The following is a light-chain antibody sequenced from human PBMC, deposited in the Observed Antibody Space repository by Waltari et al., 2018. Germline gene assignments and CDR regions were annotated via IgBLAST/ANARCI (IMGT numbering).Light chain of an antibody. J-gene: IGLJ3*02. CDR2: DVS. Sequence: QFALNQPAPVYKFPGKSIPIPCTGTTSDVCCYHYYFWYQQHIGKAPKLMIYDVSKRPSGVSNRFSGSKSGNTASLTISGLQAEDEADYYCSSYTSSSTWVFGGGTKLTVL. CDR1: TSDVCCYHY. CDR3: SSYTSSSTWV. V-gene: IGLV2-14*01.